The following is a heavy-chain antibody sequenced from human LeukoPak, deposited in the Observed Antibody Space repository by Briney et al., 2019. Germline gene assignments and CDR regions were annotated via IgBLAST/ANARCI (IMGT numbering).Heavy chain of an antibody. J-gene: IGHJ4*02. Sequence: SETLSLTCAVYGGSSSGYYWSWIRQPPGKGLEWIGEINHSGSTNYNPSLKSRVTISVDTSKNQFSLKLSSVTAADTAVYYCARVGMATSNYWGQGTLVTVSS. D-gene: IGHD5-12*01. CDR3: ARVGMATSNY. V-gene: IGHV4-34*01. CDR1: GGSSSGYY. CDR2: INHSGST.